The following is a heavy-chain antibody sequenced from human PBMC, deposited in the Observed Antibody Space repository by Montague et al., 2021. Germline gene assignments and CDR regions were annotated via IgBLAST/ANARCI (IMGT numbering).Heavy chain of an antibody. J-gene: IGHJ3*02. V-gene: IGHV3-74*01. CDR1: GFRFSSYW. CDR2: ITLDGSST. D-gene: IGHD6-13*01. CDR3: ARNLASAAPGAFDI. Sequence: SLRLSCAASGFRFSSYWMHWVRQAPGKGLLWVSRITLDGSSTTFADSVKGRFTTSRDNAKATLYLQMNSLRFEDTAVYYCARNLASAAPGAFDIWGQGTMVTVSS.